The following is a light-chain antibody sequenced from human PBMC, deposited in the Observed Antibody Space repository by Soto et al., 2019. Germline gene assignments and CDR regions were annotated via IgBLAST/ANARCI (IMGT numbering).Light chain of an antibody. CDR1: QSVSNN. Sequence: ETVMTQSPATLSVSPGERATLSCRASQSVSNNLAWYQQKPGQAPRLLIYGASTRATGIPARFSGSGSGTEFTLTISSLQSEDFAVYYCQQYNNWPLTFGGGTKVDIK. CDR2: GAS. CDR3: QQYNNWPLT. V-gene: IGKV3-15*01. J-gene: IGKJ4*01.